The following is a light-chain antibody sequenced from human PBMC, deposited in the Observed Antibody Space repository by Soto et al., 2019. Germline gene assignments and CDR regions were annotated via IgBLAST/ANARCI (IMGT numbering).Light chain of an antibody. J-gene: IGKJ5*01. CDR3: QQSYSSIT. Sequence: DIQMTQSPSSLSASVGDRVTITCRASQTISSFLYWYQQKPGKAPKLLIYAASSLQSGVPSRFSGSGSGTEFTLTISSLQPDDFATYYCQQSYSSITFSQGTRLEIK. V-gene: IGKV1-39*01. CDR1: QTISSF. CDR2: AAS.